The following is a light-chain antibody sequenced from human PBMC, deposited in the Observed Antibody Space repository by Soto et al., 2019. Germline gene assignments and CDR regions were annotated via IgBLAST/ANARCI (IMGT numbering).Light chain of an antibody. J-gene: IGKJ1*01. CDR3: QQYDSSWT. Sequence: EIVLTQSPGTLSLSPGERATLSCRASQSVPSNFLAWYQQKPGQAPILLIYGVSRRATGIPDRFSGSGSGTDFTLTISRLEPEDFAVYYCQQYDSSWTFGQGTKVGIK. CDR2: GVS. V-gene: IGKV3-20*01. CDR1: QSVPSNF.